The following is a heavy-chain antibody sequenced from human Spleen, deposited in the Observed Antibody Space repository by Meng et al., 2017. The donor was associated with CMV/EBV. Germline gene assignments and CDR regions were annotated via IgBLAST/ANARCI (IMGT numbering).Heavy chain of an antibody. CDR1: GGSISSSVYY. J-gene: IGHJ4*02. CDR3: ARDHEPRVTIFGVAPRRRGYYFDY. Sequence: GPLRLSCTVSGGSISSSVYYWAWIRQPPGKGLEWVGTIYYSGSTYYNPSLKSRATISVDTSKNQFSLKLSSVTAADTAVYYCARDHEPRVTIFGVAPRRRGYYFDYWGQGTLVTVSS. D-gene: IGHD3-3*01. V-gene: IGHV4-39*07. CDR2: IYYSGST.